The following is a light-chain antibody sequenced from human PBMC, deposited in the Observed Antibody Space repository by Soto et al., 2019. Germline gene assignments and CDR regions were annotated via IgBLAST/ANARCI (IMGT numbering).Light chain of an antibody. J-gene: IGLJ1*01. V-gene: IGLV2-14*01. CDR1: SSYVVSYSY. CDR2: EVS. CDR3: SSYTSXSTL. Sequence: QSAMTQPASVSWSPGQSITISCTGTSSYVVSYSYVAWYQQHPGKAPKLIIYEVSDRPSGISSRFSGSKSGNTASLTISGLQTEDEADYYGSSYTSXSTLVGTGTKVXV.